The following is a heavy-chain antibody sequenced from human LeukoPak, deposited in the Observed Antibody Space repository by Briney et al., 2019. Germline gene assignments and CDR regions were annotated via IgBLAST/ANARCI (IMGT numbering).Heavy chain of an antibody. D-gene: IGHD3-22*01. V-gene: IGHV3-33*01. Sequence: GGSLRLSCAASGFTFSSCGMHWVRQAPGKGLEWVAVIWYDGSNKYYADSVKGRFTISRDNSKNTLYLQMNSLRAEDTAVYYCARDAAITMIVVAYFDYWGQGTLVTVSS. CDR1: GFTFSSCG. CDR3: ARDAAITMIVVAYFDY. CDR2: IWYDGSNK. J-gene: IGHJ4*02.